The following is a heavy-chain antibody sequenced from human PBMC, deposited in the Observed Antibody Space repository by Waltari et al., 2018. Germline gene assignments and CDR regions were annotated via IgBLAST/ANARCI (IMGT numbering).Heavy chain of an antibody. CDR1: GGSFSGYY. J-gene: IGHJ4*02. CDR3: ARRPYDYVWERDY. D-gene: IGHD3-16*01. V-gene: IGHV4-34*01. Sequence: QVQLQQWGAGLLKPSETLSLTCALYGGSFSGYYWCWIRQPPGTGLEWIGEINHSGSNNYNPSLKSRVTISVDTSKNQFSLKLSSVTAADTAVYYCARRPYDYVWERDYWGQGTLVTVSS. CDR2: INHSGSN.